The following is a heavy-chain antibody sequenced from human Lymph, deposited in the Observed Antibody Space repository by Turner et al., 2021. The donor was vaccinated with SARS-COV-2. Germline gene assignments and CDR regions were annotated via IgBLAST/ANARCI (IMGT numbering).Heavy chain of an antibody. V-gene: IGHV1-24*01. CDR3: ATDRKKWLVQTGDGMDV. J-gene: IGHJ6*02. CDR2: FDPEDGAT. CDR1: GYTLTELS. Sequence: QVHLVQSGAEVKKPGASVKVPCKVSGYTLTELSMHWVRQAPGKGLEWMGGFDPEDGATIYAQKFQGRVTMTVDTSTDTAYMELSSLRSEDTAVYYCATDRKKWLVQTGDGMDVWGQGTTVTVSS. D-gene: IGHD6-19*01.